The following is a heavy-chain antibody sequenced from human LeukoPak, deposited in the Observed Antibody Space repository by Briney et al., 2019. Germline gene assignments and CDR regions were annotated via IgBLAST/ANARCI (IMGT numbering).Heavy chain of an antibody. V-gene: IGHV4-39*07. Sequence: PSETLSLTCTVSGGSINGGNYYWTWIRQPAGKGLEWIGSIYYSGSTYYNPSLKSRVTISVDTSKNQFSLKLSSVTAADTAVYYCMAYRIAAHDAFDIWGQGTMVTVSS. CDR1: GGSINGGNYY. CDR2: IYYSGST. D-gene: IGHD6-13*01. J-gene: IGHJ3*02. CDR3: MAYRIAAHDAFDI.